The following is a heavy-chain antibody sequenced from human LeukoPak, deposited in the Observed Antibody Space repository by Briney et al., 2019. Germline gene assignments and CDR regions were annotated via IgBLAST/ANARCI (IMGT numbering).Heavy chain of an antibody. V-gene: IGHV3-7*04. CDR1: GFTFSTAW. CDR2: IKQDGSEK. D-gene: IGHD3-3*01. CDR3: VRGGGWYLDP. Sequence: GGSLRLSCAASGFTFSTAWMFWVRQAPGKGLEWVATIKQDGSEKHYLDSVKGRFTISRDNAENSLYLQMNSLRAEDTAVYSCVRGGGWYLDPWGRGTQVTVSS. J-gene: IGHJ2*01.